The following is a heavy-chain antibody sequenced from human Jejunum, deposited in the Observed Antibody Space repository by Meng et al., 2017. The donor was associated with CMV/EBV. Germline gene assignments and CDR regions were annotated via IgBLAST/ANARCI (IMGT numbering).Heavy chain of an antibody. J-gene: IGHJ2*01. V-gene: IGHV4-39*07. Sequence: QLQRQESGPGLVKPSESLSLTCTFSGGSIRSTSYYWVWIRQPPGKGLEWIGGVYYSGNTYYNPSLKSRVTLSVDTSKNQFSLKLNSVTAADTAVYHCARDALREGYFDLWGRGTLVTVSS. CDR2: VYYSGNT. CDR3: ARDALREGYFDL. D-gene: IGHD4-17*01. CDR1: GGSIRSTSYY.